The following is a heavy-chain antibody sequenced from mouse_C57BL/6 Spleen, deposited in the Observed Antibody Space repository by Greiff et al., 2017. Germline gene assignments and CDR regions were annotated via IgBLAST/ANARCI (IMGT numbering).Heavy chain of an antibody. Sequence: QVQLQQPGAELVMPGASVKLSCKASGYTFTSYWMHWVKQRPGQGLEWIGEIDPSDSYTNYNQKFKGKSTLTVDKSSSTAYLQLSSLTSEDSAVYYCARIPYYYGSRGWYFDVWGTGTTVTVSS. CDR2: IDPSDSYT. V-gene: IGHV1-69*01. CDR3: ARIPYYYGSRGWYFDV. CDR1: GYTFTSYW. J-gene: IGHJ1*03. D-gene: IGHD1-1*01.